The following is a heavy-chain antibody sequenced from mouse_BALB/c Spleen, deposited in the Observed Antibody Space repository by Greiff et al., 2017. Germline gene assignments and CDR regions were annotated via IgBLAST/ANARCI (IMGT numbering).Heavy chain of an antibody. Sequence: QVQLQQSGPQLVRPGASVKISCKASGYSFTSYWMHWVKQRPGQGLEWIGMIDPSDSETRLNQKFKDKATLTVDKSSSTAYMQLSSPTSEDSAVYYCARGGGFITTATGYAMDYWGQGTSVTVSS. V-gene: IGHV1S126*01. CDR3: ARGGGFITTATGYAMDY. CDR2: IDPSDSET. CDR1: GYSFTSYW. D-gene: IGHD1-2*01. J-gene: IGHJ4*01.